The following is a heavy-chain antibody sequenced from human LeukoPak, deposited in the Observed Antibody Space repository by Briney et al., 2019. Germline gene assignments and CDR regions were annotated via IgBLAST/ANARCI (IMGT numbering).Heavy chain of an antibody. V-gene: IGHV1-18*01. CDR3: ARGYSSSWKWVFFDY. CDR1: GYTFTSYG. CDR2: ISAYNGNT. J-gene: IGHJ4*02. Sequence: GASVKVSCKASGYTFTSYGISWVRQAPGQGLEWMGWISAYNGNTNYAQKLQGRVTMTTDTSTSTAYMELRSLRSDDTAVYYCARGYSSSWKWVFFDYWGQGTLVTVSS. D-gene: IGHD6-13*01.